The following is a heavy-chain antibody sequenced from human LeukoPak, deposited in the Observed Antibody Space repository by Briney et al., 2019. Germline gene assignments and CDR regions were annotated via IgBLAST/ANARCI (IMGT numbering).Heavy chain of an antibody. V-gene: IGHV3-33*06. J-gene: IGHJ4*02. CDR1: GFTFSSYG. Sequence: GGSLRLSCAASGFTFSSYGMHWARQAPGKGLEWVAVIWYDGSNKYYADSVKGRFTISRDNSKNTLYLQMNSLRAEDTAVYYCAKDSRDGYITGLDYWGQGTLVTVSS. CDR3: AKDSRDGYITGLDY. D-gene: IGHD5-24*01. CDR2: IWYDGSNK.